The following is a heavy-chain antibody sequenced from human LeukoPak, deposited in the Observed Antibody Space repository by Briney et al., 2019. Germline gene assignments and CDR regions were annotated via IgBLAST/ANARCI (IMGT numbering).Heavy chain of an antibody. CDR1: GYTFTGYY. J-gene: IGHJ4*02. Sequence: ASVKVSCKASGYTFTGYYMHWVRQAPGQGLEWMGRINPNSGGTNYAQKFQGRVTMTRDTSISTAYMELSRLRSDGTAVYYCARGWDYGDYAGRGAYYFDYWGQGTLVTVSS. CDR3: ARGWDYGDYAGRGAYYFDY. V-gene: IGHV1-2*06. D-gene: IGHD4-17*01. CDR2: INPNSGGT.